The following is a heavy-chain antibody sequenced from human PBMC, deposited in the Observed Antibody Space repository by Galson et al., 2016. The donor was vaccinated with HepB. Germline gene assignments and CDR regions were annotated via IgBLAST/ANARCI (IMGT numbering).Heavy chain of an antibody. D-gene: IGHD5-24*01. CDR1: GGSISTTTYY. CDR3: ARQHRGGPSDY. V-gene: IGHV4-39*07. Sequence: ETLSLTCTVSGGSISTTTYYWGWIRQPPGQGLEWIGQIFHTGRVNYTPSLASRVTISVDTSNNHFSLRLSSVTAADTALCYCARQHRGGPSDYWGQGTLVIVSS. CDR2: IFHTGRV. J-gene: IGHJ4*02.